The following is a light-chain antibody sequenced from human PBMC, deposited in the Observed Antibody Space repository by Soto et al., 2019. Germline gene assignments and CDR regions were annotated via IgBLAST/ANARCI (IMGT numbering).Light chain of an antibody. CDR3: SSYTNNSFPWV. J-gene: IGLJ3*02. Sequence: QSALTQPASVSGSPGQSITISCTGTSTDVGASNYVAWYQQHPGKAPKLMIYDVDNRPPGVSHRFSGSKSANTASLTISGLQAEDEADYFCSSYTNNSFPWVFGGRTKLTVL. V-gene: IGLV2-14*03. CDR1: STDVGASNY. CDR2: DVD.